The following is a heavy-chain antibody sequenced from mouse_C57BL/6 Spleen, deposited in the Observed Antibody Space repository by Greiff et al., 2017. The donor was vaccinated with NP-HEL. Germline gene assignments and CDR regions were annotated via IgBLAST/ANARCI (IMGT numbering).Heavy chain of an antibody. CDR2: ISDGGSYT. CDR3: ARDYDYYFDY. V-gene: IGHV5-4*01. Sequence: EVKLVESGGGLVKPGGSLKLSCAASGFTFSSYAMSWVRQTPEKRLAWVATISDGGSYTYYPANVKGRFTISRDNAKNNLYLQMSHLKSEDTAMYYCARDYDYYFDYWGQGTTLTVSS. CDR1: GFTFSSYA. J-gene: IGHJ2*01. D-gene: IGHD2-4*01.